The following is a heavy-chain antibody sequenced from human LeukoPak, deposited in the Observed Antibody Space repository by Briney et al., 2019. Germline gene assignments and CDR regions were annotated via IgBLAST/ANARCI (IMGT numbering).Heavy chain of an antibody. CDR3: ATLPDPNLHY. Sequence: GGSLRLSCAASGFTVSSNYMSWVRQAPGKGLEWVSVIYSGGSTYYADSVEGRFTISRDNSKNTLYLQMNSLRAEDTAVYYCATLPDPNLHYWGQGTLVTVSS. J-gene: IGHJ4*02. CDR1: GFTVSSNY. CDR2: IYSGGST. V-gene: IGHV3-66*02.